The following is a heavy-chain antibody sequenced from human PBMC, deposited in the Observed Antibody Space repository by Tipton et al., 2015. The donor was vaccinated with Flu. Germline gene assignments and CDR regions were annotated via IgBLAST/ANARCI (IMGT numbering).Heavy chain of an antibody. J-gene: IGHJ4*02. V-gene: IGHV1-18*04. Sequence: QLVQSGGEVKKPGTSVKVSCKASGYSFTSDGITWVRQAPGQGLEWMGWISTYNGDTNVAQSLQGRVTKTRDTFAKTAFLELTGLRSDDTAVYYCTLGLEWLQLWGQGTLITVSS. CDR1: GYSFTSDG. CDR3: TLGLEWLQL. D-gene: IGHD5-12*01. CDR2: ISTYNGDT.